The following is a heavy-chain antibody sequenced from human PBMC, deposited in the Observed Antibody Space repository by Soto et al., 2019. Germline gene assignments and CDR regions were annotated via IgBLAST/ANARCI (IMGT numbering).Heavy chain of an antibody. CDR2: IYHSGST. CDR3: AIRYSYYYYVHV. V-gene: IGHV4-4*02. Sequence: QVQLQESGPGLVKPSGTLSLTCAVSSGSISSSDWWSWVRPPPGKGLEWNGEIYHSGSTNYHPSLKSRVTISVDKSKNQFSLKLSSVTAADTAIYYCAIRYSYYYYVHVWGKGTTVTVSS. D-gene: IGHD4-4*01. J-gene: IGHJ6*03. CDR1: SGSISSSDW.